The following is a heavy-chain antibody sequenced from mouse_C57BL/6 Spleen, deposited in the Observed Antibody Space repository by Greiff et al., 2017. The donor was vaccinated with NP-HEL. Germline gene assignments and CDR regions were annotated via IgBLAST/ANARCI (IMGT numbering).Heavy chain of an antibody. CDR2: SYPGDGDT. CDR1: GYAFSSSW. CDR3: ARSPYYYGSSPYYFDY. D-gene: IGHD1-1*01. Sequence: QVQLQQSGPELVKPGASVKISCKASGYAFSSSWMNWVKQRPGKGLEWRGRSYPGDGDTNYNGKFKGKATLTADKSSSTAYMQLSSLTSEDSAVYFCARSPYYYGSSPYYFDYWGQGTTLTVSS. J-gene: IGHJ2*01. V-gene: IGHV1-82*01.